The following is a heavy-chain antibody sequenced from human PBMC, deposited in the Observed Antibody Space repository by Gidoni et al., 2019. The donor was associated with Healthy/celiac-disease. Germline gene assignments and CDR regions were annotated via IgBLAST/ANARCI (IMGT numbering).Heavy chain of an antibody. V-gene: IGHV3-33*01. CDR3: AREDEGIAARPFDY. CDR1: GITFSSYG. D-gene: IGHD6-6*01. CDR2: IWYAGMNK. J-gene: IGHJ4*02. Sequence: QVQLMASGGGVVQPGRCRRLSCAACGITFSSYGMHWVRQAPGKGLGWVAVIWYAGMNKYYADSVKGRFTISRDNSKNTLYLLMNSLRAEDTAVYYCAREDEGIAARPFDYWCQGTLVTVSS.